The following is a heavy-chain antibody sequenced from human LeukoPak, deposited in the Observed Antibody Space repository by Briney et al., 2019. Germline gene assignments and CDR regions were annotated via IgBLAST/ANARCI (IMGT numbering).Heavy chain of an antibody. Sequence: SETLSLTCSVSGDSISGSIYYWAWIRQSPVKGLEWIGSVYYSGSTYSNPSLRSRVTISVDTSKNQFSLKLSSVTAADTAVYYCARDRGEDPFVNWFDPWGQGTLVTVSS. D-gene: IGHD2-21*01. CDR2: VYYSGST. V-gene: IGHV4-39*07. CDR1: GDSISGSIYY. CDR3: ARDRGEDPFVNWFDP. J-gene: IGHJ5*02.